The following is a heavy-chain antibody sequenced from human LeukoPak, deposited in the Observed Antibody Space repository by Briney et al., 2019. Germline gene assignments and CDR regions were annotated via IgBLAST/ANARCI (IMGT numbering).Heavy chain of an antibody. CDR2: IYPGDSDT. D-gene: IGHD3-10*01. CDR1: GYNFTIRW. CDR3: ARRSGFAEQFDY. V-gene: IGHV5-51*01. J-gene: IGHJ4*02. Sequence: GESLKISCKGSGYNFTIRWIGWVRQMPGKGLEWMGIIYPGDSDTRYNPSFQGQITISADKSISTAYVQWSSLKASDTAMYYCARRSGFAEQFDYWGQGTPVTVSS.